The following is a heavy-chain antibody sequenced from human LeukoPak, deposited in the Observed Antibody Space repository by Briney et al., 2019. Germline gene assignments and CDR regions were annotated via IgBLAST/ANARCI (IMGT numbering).Heavy chain of an antibody. Sequence: ASVKVSCKASGYTFTSYGISWVRQAPGQGLEWMGWISAYNGNTNYAQKLQGRVTMTTDTSTSTAYMELRSLRSDDTAVYYCARVPGRYCSSTSCYRYFDYLGQGTLVTVSS. J-gene: IGHJ4*02. CDR2: ISAYNGNT. V-gene: IGHV1-18*01. CDR1: GYTFTSYG. CDR3: ARVPGRYCSSTSCYRYFDY. D-gene: IGHD2-2*02.